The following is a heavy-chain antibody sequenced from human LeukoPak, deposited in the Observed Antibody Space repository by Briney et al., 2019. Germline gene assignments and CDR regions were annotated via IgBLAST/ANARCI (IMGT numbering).Heavy chain of an antibody. CDR1: GGSISSYY. Sequence: SETLSLTCTVSGGSISSYYWSWIRQPPGKGLEWVGYIYYSGSTNYNPSLKSRVTISVDTSKNQFSLKLSSVTAADTAVYYCARHTDYDYYYGMDVWGQGTTVTVSS. CDR2: IYYSGST. CDR3: ARHTDYDYYYGMDV. V-gene: IGHV4-59*08. J-gene: IGHJ6*02.